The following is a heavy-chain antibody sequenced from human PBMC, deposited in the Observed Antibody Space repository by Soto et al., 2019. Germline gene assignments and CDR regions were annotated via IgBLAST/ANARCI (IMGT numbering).Heavy chain of an antibody. CDR3: AVCCCSSTSCYSFDY. D-gene: IGHD2-2*01. V-gene: IGHV1-3*01. CDR1: GYTFTSYA. J-gene: IGHJ4*02. CDR2: NNAGNGNT. Sequence: QVKLVQSGAEVKKPGASVKVSCKASGYTFTSYAMHWVRQAPGQRLAWMGWNNAGNGNTKYSQKFQGRVTITRDTSASTAYRELSSLRSEDTAVYYCAVCCCSSTSCYSFDYWGQGTLVTVSS.